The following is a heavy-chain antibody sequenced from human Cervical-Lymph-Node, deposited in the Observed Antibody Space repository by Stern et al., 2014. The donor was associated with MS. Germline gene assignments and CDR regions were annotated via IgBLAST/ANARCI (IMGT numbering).Heavy chain of an antibody. D-gene: IGHD3-16*01. J-gene: IGHJ5*02. Sequence: EVQLVESGGGMVQPGRPLRLSCEASGFKFDDFAMHWVRQAPGKGLEWVSGLGWNSEGRGYADSLQGRFTISRDNAKSSLYLQMNSLTAEDTALYYCAKADDYAAGIDAWGQGTLVVVSS. V-gene: IGHV3-9*01. CDR2: LGWNSEGR. CDR1: GFKFDDFA. CDR3: AKADDYAAGIDA.